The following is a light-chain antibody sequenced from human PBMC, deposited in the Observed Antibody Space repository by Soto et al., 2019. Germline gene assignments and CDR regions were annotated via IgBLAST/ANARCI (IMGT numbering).Light chain of an antibody. CDR1: QSISSW. CDR2: KAS. J-gene: IGKJ1*01. V-gene: IGKV1-5*03. Sequence: DIQMTQSPSTLSASVGDRVTITCRASQSISSWLAWYPQKPGKAPKRLIYKASSLESGVPSRFSGSGSGTEFTLTISSLQPDDFATYYCQQYNRYWTFGQGTKVEIK. CDR3: QQYNRYWT.